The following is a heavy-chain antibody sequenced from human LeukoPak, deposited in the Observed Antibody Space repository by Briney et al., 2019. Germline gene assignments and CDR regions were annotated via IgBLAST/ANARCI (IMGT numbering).Heavy chain of an antibody. CDR3: ASDFLGYCSGGSCYRGGFYFDY. D-gene: IGHD2-15*01. V-gene: IGHV1-69*05. CDR2: IIPIFGTA. J-gene: IGHJ4*02. Sequence: SVKVSXKASGGTFSSYATSWVRQAPGQGLEWMGRIIPIFGTANYAQKFQGRVTITTDESTSTAYMELSSLRSEDTAVYYCASDFLGYCSGGSCYRGGFYFDYWGQGTLVTVSS. CDR1: GGTFSSYA.